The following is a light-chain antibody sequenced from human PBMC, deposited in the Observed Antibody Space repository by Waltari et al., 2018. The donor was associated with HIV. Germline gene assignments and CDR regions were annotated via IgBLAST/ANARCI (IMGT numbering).Light chain of an antibody. Sequence: EIVLMQSPGTLSLSPGERATLSCRASQSVSSSYLAWYQQKPGQAPRLLFYGASSRATGIPDRFSGSGSGTDFTLSISRLEPEDFAVYFCHQYGGSPRTFGQGTKLEIK. CDR1: QSVSSSY. CDR3: HQYGGSPRT. V-gene: IGKV3-20*01. CDR2: GAS. J-gene: IGKJ2*01.